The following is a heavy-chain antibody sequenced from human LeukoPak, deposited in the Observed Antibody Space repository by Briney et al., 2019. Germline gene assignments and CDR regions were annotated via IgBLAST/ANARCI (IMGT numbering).Heavy chain of an antibody. CDR2: INHSGST. CDR1: GGSFSGYY. V-gene: IGHV4-34*01. D-gene: IGHD4-17*01. J-gene: IGHJ4*02. Sequence: SETLSLTCAVYGGSFSGYYWSWIRQPPGKGLKWNGKINHSGSTNYNPSLKSRVTISVDTSKNQFSLKLSSVTAADTAVYYCARGRHDHRDQRGIVFDFWGQGTLVTVSP. CDR3: ARGRHDHRDQRGIVFDF.